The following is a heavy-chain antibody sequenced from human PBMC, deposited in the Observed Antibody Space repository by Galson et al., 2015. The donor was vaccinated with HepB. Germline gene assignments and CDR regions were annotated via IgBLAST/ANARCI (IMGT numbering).Heavy chain of an antibody. Sequence: QSGAEVKKPGESLRISCKGSGYSFTSYWITWVRQMPGEGLEWMGRIDPSDSYSNYSPSFQGDVTISADKSISTAYLQWSSLKASDTALYYCARHNLAVSAPFDYWGQGTLVTVSS. CDR2: IDPSDSYS. V-gene: IGHV5-10-1*01. CDR3: ARHNLAVSAPFDY. D-gene: IGHD6-19*01. J-gene: IGHJ4*02. CDR1: GYSFTSYW.